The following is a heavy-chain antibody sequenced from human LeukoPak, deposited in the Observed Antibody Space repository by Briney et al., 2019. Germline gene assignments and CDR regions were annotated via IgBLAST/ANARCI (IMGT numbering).Heavy chain of an antibody. V-gene: IGHV3-23*01. CDR2: TSGSGVNS. CDR1: GFTLRSYD. J-gene: IGHJ4*02. CDR3: AREYSGYDFDY. D-gene: IGHD5-12*01. Sequence: QPGGPLRLSCAASGFTLRSYDMSWVRQAPGKGLEWVAATSGSGVNSYYADSVRGRFTISRDNSQNTLYLQMDSLRAEDTALYYCAREYSGYDFDYWGQGTLVTVSS.